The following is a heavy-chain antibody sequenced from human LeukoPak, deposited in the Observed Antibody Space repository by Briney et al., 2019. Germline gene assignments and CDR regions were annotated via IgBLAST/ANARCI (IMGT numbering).Heavy chain of an antibody. J-gene: IGHJ5*02. V-gene: IGHV4-59*01. D-gene: IGHD3-16*01. CDR1: GGSISSYY. Sequence: SETLSLTCTVSGGSISSYYWSWIRQPPGKGLEWIGYIYYSGSTNYNPSLKSRVTISVDTSKNQFSLNLISVTAADTAVYYCARDGAVNWFDPWGQGTLVTVS. CDR2: IYYSGST. CDR3: ARDGAVNWFDP.